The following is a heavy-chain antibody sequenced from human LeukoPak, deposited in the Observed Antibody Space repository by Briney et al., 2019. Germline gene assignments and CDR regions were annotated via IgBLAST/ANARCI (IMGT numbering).Heavy chain of an antibody. CDR1: GFSFTEFQ. CDR3: ATRVTADSYDASDI. CDR2: IKQNGYDK. Sequence: GGSLRLSCAASGFSFTEFQMSWVRQAPGKGLEWVAMIKQNGYDKYYVESVKGRFTISRDNAKNSLYPQMNNLRADDTALYYCATRVTADSYDASDIWGQGTFVAVSS. J-gene: IGHJ3*02. D-gene: IGHD2-21*02. V-gene: IGHV3-7*01.